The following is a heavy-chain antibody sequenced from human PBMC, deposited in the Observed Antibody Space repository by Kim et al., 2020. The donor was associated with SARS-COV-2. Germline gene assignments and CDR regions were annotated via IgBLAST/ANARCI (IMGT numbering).Heavy chain of an antibody. CDR3: ARHAVWFGELSSFDY. D-gene: IGHD3-10*01. CDR2: IYYSGST. J-gene: IGHJ4*02. CDR1: GGSISSSSYY. V-gene: IGHV4-39*01. Sequence: SETLSLTCTVSGGSISSSSYYWGWIRQPPGKGLELIGSIYYSGSTYYNPSLKSRVTISVDTSKNQFSLKLSSVTAADTAVYYCARHAVWFGELSSFDYWGQGTLVTVSS.